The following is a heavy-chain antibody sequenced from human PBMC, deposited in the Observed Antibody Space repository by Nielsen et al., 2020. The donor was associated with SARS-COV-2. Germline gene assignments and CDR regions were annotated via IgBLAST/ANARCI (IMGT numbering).Heavy chain of an antibody. Sequence: GESLKISCAASGFTFSSYWMSWVRQAPGKGLEWVANIKQDGSEKYYVDSVKGRFTISRDNSKNTLYLQMNSLRAEDTAVYYCARDAVSSSDLDYWGQGTLVTVSS. CDR2: IKQDGSEK. CDR1: GFTFSSYW. J-gene: IGHJ4*02. D-gene: IGHD6-6*01. V-gene: IGHV3-7*01. CDR3: ARDAVSSSDLDY.